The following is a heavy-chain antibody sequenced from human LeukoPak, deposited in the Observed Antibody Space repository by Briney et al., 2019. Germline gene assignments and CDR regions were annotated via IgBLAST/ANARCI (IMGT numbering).Heavy chain of an antibody. CDR2: IYDSGST. CDR3: ARDLGGPLNAFDI. D-gene: IGHD1-26*01. CDR1: GDSITGYY. Sequence: PSETLSLTCSVSGDSITGYYWSWIRQPPGKGLEWIGYIYDSGSTNYNPPLKSRVTISVDTSKNQFSLKLSSVTAADTAVYYCARDLGGPLNAFDIWGQGTMVTVPS. J-gene: IGHJ3*02. V-gene: IGHV4-59*01.